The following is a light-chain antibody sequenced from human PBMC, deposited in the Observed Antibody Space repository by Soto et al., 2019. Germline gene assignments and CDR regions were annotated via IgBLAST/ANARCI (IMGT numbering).Light chain of an antibody. CDR2: DVS. CDR3: QQRSNWPAT. Sequence: EIVLTQSPATLSLSPGERATLSCRASQSVSSFLAWYQQKPGQAPRLLIYDVSNRATGIPARFSGSGSGTDFTLTISSLEPEDFAVYYCQQRSNWPATFGQGTKVEIK. CDR1: QSVSSF. V-gene: IGKV3-11*01. J-gene: IGKJ1*01.